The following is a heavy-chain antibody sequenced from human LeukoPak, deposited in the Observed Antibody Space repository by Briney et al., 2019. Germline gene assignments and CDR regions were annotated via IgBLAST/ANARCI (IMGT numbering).Heavy chain of an antibody. CDR1: GDSISSSTYF. CDR2: INYSGST. D-gene: IGHD1-1*01. J-gene: IGHJ4*02. CDR3: ARHRWTGTFNFDY. Sequence: PSEILSLTCTVSGDSISSSTYFWAWIRQPPGKGLEWIGSINYSGSTFYSPSLQGRVTLSVDTSKNQFSLKQTSVTAADTAVYYCARHRWTGTFNFDYWGQGTLVTVSS. V-gene: IGHV4-39*01.